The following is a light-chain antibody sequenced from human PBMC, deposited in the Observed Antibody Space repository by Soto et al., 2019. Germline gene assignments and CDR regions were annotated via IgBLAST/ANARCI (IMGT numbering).Light chain of an antibody. CDR1: QDIGNY. CDR3: QQYNTYPFT. V-gene: IGKV1-16*02. Sequence: DIQMTQSPSSLSASVGDRVTITCRASQDIGNYLPGFNQKPGRPPNSLIYAPSSLQSGVPSKFHGSGSGTDFTLTISSLQPEDFATYFCQQYNTYPFTFGPGTKVDIK. CDR2: APS. J-gene: IGKJ3*01.